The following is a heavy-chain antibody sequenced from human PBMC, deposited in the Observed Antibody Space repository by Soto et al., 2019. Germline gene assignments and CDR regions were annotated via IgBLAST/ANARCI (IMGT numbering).Heavy chain of an antibody. CDR1: GYNSVSFW. Sequence: VPNRISNKGSGYNSVSFWIRWVRKMPGKGLEWMGSIDPSDSYTNYGPSFQGYVTVSADKSISTAYLQWSSLKASDTAMYYCARHSIVGTPSGMDVWGQGTTVT. V-gene: IGHV5-10-1*01. CDR2: IDPSDSYT. D-gene: IGHD3-16*02. CDR3: ARHSIVGTPSGMDV. J-gene: IGHJ6*02.